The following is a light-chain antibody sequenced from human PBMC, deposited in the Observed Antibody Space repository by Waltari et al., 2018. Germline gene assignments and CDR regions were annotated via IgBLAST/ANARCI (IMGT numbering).Light chain of an antibody. Sequence: EIVFTQFPATLSFSPGGRATLSCRASQSIQRYLGWYQQKPGQAPRLLIYHAYNRATGVPARFSGSGSETDFTLTISSLEPEDSAIYYCQQRADWPLTFGGGTTVEIK. V-gene: IGKV3-11*01. CDR2: HAY. CDR1: QSIQRY. CDR3: QQRADWPLT. J-gene: IGKJ4*01.